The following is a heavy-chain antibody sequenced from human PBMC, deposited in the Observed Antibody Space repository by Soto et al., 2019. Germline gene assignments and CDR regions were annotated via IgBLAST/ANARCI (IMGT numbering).Heavy chain of an antibody. V-gene: IGHV4-39*01. Sequence: QLPLQESGPGLVQPSETLSLTCSVSGDSITSDNYYWGWIRQPPGPGLEWIGSIYSRGNTYYNPSLKPRVTITLAKSKSQCSLKLNPVTAADAAMYFGARLEGLATISYYFDYGGQGTLVTVSS. D-gene: IGHD3-9*01. CDR2: IYSRGNT. CDR3: ARLEGLATISYYFDY. J-gene: IGHJ4*02. CDR1: GDSITSDNYY.